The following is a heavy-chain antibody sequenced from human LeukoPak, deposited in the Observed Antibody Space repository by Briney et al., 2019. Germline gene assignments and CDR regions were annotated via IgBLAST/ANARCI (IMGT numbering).Heavy chain of an antibody. CDR1: GFTFDDYA. Sequence: GRSLRLSCAASGFTFDDYAMRWVRQAPGKGLEWVSGISWNSGSIVYGDSVKGRFPISRDNPKTSLYLQMTSPRAEDTALYYCAKDTRLGYGGNSGAFDIWGQGTMVTVSS. D-gene: IGHD4-23*01. CDR2: ISWNSGSI. V-gene: IGHV3-9*01. CDR3: AKDTRLGYGGNSGAFDI. J-gene: IGHJ3*02.